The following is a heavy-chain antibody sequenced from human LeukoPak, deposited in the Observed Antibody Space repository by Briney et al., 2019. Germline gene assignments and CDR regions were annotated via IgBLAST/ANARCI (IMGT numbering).Heavy chain of an antibody. V-gene: IGHV3-48*03. CDR2: ISGSGATI. CDR3: ARSRGGSNSPLPL. Sequence: PGGSLRLSCATSGFTFSSYEMNWVRQAPGKGLEWVSYISGSGATIYYADSVKGRFTTSRENTENALYLEMNSPRADDTAVYYCARSRGGSNSPLPLWGQGTLVTVSS. J-gene: IGHJ1*01. CDR1: GFTFSSYE. D-gene: IGHD3-10*01.